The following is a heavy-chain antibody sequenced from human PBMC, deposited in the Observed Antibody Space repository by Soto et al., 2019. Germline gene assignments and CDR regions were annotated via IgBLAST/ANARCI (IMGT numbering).Heavy chain of an antibody. J-gene: IGHJ2*01. V-gene: IGHV4-30-4*01. Sequence: QVQLQESGPGLVKPSQTLSLTCTVSGGSISSGDYYWSWIRQPPGKGLEWIGYIYYSGSTYYNPSLKSGRHISVATSKNQIALKLSSVTAADTAVYYCARAGYCSSTSCSAAWYFDIWGRGSLVTVAA. CDR3: ARAGYCSSTSCSAAWYFDI. CDR1: GGSISSGDYY. CDR2: IYYSGST. D-gene: IGHD2-2*01.